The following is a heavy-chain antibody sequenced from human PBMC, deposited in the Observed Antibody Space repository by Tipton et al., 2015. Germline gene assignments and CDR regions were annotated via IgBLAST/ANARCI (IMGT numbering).Heavy chain of an antibody. CDR2: IYYSGST. CDR1: GGSISSNKYY. D-gene: IGHD4-23*01. V-gene: IGHV4-39*01. Sequence: TLSLTCTVSGGSISSNKYYWGWIRQPPGKGLEWIGSIYYSGSTYYNPSLKSRVTISVDTSKTQFSLKMSSVTASDTAVYYCARARGRHGGLFDSWGQGILVTVSS. CDR3: ARARGRHGGLFDS. J-gene: IGHJ4*02.